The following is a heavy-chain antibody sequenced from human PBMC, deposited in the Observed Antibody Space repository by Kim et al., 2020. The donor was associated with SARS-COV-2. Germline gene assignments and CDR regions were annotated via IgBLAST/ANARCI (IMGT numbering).Heavy chain of an antibody. J-gene: IGHJ4*02. Sequence: GGSLRLSCAASGFPFSSYAMHWVRQAPGKVLEYVSAISGDGTRTYYAESVRGRFTISRDNSKSTLSLQMNSLRGDDTAIYFCVKNCGGDCYSNFWGLGTL. CDR3: VKNCGGDCYSNF. V-gene: IGHV3-64D*09. CDR1: GFPFSSYA. CDR2: ISGDGTRT. D-gene: IGHD2-21*01.